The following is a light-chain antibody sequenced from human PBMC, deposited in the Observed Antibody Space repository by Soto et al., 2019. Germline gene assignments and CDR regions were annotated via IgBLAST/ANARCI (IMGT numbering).Light chain of an antibody. Sequence: QSPSNLSGYVGDRVTITCRASQTISSWLAWYQQKPGKAPKLLIYDASSLESGVPSRFSGSGSGTEFTLTISSLQPDDFANYYCQQYNSYSPTFGQGTKVDIK. CDR3: QQYNSYSPT. CDR1: QTISSW. J-gene: IGKJ1*01. CDR2: DAS. V-gene: IGKV1-5*01.